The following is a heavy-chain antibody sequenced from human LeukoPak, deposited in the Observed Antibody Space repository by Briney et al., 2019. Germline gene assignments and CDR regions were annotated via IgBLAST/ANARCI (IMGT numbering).Heavy chain of an antibody. CDR2: INWNGGST. V-gene: IGHV3-20*04. CDR1: GSTFDDHG. D-gene: IGHD3-10*01. J-gene: IGHJ4*02. CDR3: ARDGVLLWFGEYFDY. Sequence: AGGSLRLSCAASGSTFDDHGMSWVRQVPGKGLEWVSGINWNGGSTGYADSVKGRFTISRDNAKNSLYLQMNSLRAEDTAVYYCARDGVLLWFGEYFDYWGQGTLVTVSS.